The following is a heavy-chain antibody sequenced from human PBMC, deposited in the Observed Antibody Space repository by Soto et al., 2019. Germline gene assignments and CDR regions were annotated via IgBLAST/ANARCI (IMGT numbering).Heavy chain of an antibody. J-gene: IGHJ6*02. CDR1: GGSFSGYY. CDR3: ARRNYFYALDV. V-gene: IGHV4-34*01. Sequence: QVQLQQWGAGLLKASETLSLTCGVSGGSFSGYYWGWVRQPPGKGLEWVGEINYSGSTNYNPSLKRRVTISVDTSNTQVSLKLTSVTAADTAMYYCARRNYFYALDVWGQGTTVTVSS. CDR2: INYSGST.